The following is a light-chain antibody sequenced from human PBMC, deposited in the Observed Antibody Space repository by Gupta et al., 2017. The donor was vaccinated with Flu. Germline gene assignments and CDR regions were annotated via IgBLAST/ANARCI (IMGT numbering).Light chain of an antibody. Sequence: SISCTGTNSDVGAYDFVSWYQQHPTKAPKLLIYGVTKRPSGVPDRFSGSKSGNTASLTISGLQPDDEADYYCCSYAGTTQVFGTGTTVIV. J-gene: IGLJ1*01. CDR3: CSYAGTTQV. CDR2: GVT. V-gene: IGLV2-11*03. CDR1: NSDVGAYDF.